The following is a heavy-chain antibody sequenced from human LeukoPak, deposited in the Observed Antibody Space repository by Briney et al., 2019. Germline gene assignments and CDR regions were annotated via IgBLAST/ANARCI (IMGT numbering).Heavy chain of an antibody. CDR2: INHSGST. Sequence: SETLSLTCAVYGGSFSGYYWSWIRQPPGKGLEWLGEINHSGSTNYNPSLKSRVTISVDTSKNQFSLKLSSVTAADTAVYYCARGKVYYYGSGSYRYYGMDVWGQGTTVTVSS. D-gene: IGHD3-10*01. V-gene: IGHV4-34*01. CDR3: ARGKVYYYGSGSYRYYGMDV. J-gene: IGHJ6*02. CDR1: GGSFSGYY.